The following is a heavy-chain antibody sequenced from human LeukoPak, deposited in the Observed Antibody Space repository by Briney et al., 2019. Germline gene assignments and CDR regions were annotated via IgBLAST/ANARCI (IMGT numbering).Heavy chain of an antibody. CDR1: GFTFDDYS. CDR3: AKSTGPHYSYYYMDV. J-gene: IGHJ6*03. Sequence: GGSLRLSCAASGFTFDDYSMHWVRQAPGKGLEWVAGISWNSGSMGYADSVKGRFTISRDNAKNSLYLQMSSLRAEDMALYYCAKSTGPHYSYYYMDVWGKGTTVTVSS. D-gene: IGHD4/OR15-4a*01. CDR2: ISWNSGSM. V-gene: IGHV3-9*03.